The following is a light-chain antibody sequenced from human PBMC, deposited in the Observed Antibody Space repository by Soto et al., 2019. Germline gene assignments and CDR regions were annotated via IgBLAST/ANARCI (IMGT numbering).Light chain of an antibody. CDR1: VLAKKY. CDR2: NDS. J-gene: IGLJ2*01. Sequence: SYELTQPSSVSVSPGQTARITCSGDVLAKKYARWFQQKPGQAPVLLIYNDSERPSGIPERFSGSGSGTTVTLTISGAQVEDEAYYYCYSAAGIDLVVFGGGTKLTVL. CDR3: YSAAGIDLVV. V-gene: IGLV3-27*01.